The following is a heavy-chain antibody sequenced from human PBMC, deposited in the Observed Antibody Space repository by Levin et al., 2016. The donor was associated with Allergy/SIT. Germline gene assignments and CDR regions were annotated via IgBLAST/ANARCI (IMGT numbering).Heavy chain of an antibody. D-gene: IGHD2-2*02. CDR2: IIPIFGTA. J-gene: IGHJ4*02. Sequence: WVRQAPGQGLEWMGGIIPIFGTANYAQKFQGRVTITADESTSTAYMELSSLRSEDTAVYYCARWGGYQLLYMGYFDYWGHGNPGPRL. V-gene: IGHV1-69*01. CDR3: ARWGGYQLLYMGYFDY.